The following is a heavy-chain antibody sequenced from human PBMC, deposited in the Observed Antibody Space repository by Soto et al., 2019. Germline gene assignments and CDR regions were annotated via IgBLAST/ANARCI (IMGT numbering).Heavy chain of an antibody. Sequence: WETLSLTCAVYVGSFSGYYWSWIRQPPGKGLEWIGEINHSGSTNYNPSLKSRVTISVDTSKNQFSLKLSSVTAADTAVYYCARGVPKYCSGGSCYPVDYWGPGTLVTVSS. CDR2: INHSGST. CDR1: VGSFSGYY. D-gene: IGHD2-15*01. J-gene: IGHJ4*02. V-gene: IGHV4-34*01. CDR3: ARGVPKYCSGGSCYPVDY.